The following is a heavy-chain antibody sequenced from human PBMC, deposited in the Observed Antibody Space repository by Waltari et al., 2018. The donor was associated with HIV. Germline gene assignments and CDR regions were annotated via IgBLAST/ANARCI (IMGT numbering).Heavy chain of an antibody. J-gene: IGHJ6*02. CDR2: IDWEDDK. D-gene: IGHD3-22*01. Sequence: QVTLRESGPALVKPTQTVTLTCTFSGFLLRTSKMSVNWIRQPPGKPLEWLARIDWEDDKYYTTSLKTRLTISKDTSKNQVVLTMTNMDPVDTATYFCVRGYYYDSYGYYKGAGYYYGMDVWGQGTTVTVSS. CDR3: VRGYYYDSYGYYKGAGYYYGMDV. CDR1: GFLLRTSKMS. V-gene: IGHV2-70*13.